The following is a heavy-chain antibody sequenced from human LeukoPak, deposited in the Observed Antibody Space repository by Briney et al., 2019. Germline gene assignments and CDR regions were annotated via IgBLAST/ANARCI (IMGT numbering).Heavy chain of an antibody. CDR3: ARHYDTSGYWFYFDH. CDR1: GFTFSSYS. J-gene: IGHJ4*02. Sequence: GGSLRLSCAASGFTFSSYSMNWVRQAPGKGLEWVSSISSSSSYIYYADSVKGRFTISRDNAKNSLYLQMNSLRAEDTAVYYCARHYDTSGYWFYFDHWGQGTLLTVSS. D-gene: IGHD3-22*01. V-gene: IGHV3-21*01. CDR2: ISSSSSYI.